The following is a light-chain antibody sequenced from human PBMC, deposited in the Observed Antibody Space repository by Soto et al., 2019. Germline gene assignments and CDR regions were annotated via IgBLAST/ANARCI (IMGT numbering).Light chain of an antibody. V-gene: IGKV3-20*01. Sequence: EIVLTQSPGTLSLSPGERATLSCRASQSVSSSYLAWYQQKPGQAPRLLIYGASSRATGNPDRFSGSGSGTDFTLTISRLEPEDFAVYYCQQYGSSPPSFGQGTKLESK. CDR3: QQYGSSPPS. CDR1: QSVSSSY. J-gene: IGKJ2*01. CDR2: GAS.